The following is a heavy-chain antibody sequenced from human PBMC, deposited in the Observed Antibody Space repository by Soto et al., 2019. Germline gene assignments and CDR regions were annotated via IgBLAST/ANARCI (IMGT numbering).Heavy chain of an antibody. CDR1: GGSFSGYY. Sequence: SETLSLTCAVYGGSFSGYYWSWIRQPPGKGLEWIGEINHSGSTNYNPSLKSRVTISVDTSKNQFSLKLSSVTAADTAVYYCARAMIAASLPDVWGKGTTVTVSS. CDR2: INHSGST. CDR3: ARAMIAASLPDV. D-gene: IGHD6-6*01. V-gene: IGHV4-34*01. J-gene: IGHJ6*04.